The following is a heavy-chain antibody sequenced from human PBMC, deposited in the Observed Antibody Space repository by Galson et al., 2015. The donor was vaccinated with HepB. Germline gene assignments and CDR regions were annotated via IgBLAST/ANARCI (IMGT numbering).Heavy chain of an antibody. Sequence: SLRLSCAASGFTFSSYAMHWVRQAPGKGLEWVAVISYDGSNKYYADSVKGRFTISRDNSKNTLYLQMNSLRAEDTAVYYCARGSSGWYGGPSYYFAYWGQGTLVTVSS. CDR3: ARGSSGWYGGPSYYFAY. CDR1: GFTFSSYA. V-gene: IGHV3-30-3*01. D-gene: IGHD6-19*01. J-gene: IGHJ4*02. CDR2: ISYDGSNK.